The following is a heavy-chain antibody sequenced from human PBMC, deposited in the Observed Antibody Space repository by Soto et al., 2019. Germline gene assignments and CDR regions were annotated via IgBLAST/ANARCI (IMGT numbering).Heavy chain of an antibody. CDR2: IIPIFGTA. J-gene: IGHJ1*01. CDR1: GGTFSSYA. D-gene: IGHD1-26*01. CDR3: ARVLSGSYYRFEYFQH. Sequence: QLQLVQSGAEVKKPGSSVKVSCKASGGTFSSYAISWVRQAPGQGLEWMGGIIPIFGTANYAQKFQGRVTITAEKSTSTAYMELSSLRSEDTAVYYCARVLSGSYYRFEYFQHWGQGTLVTVSS. V-gene: IGHV1-69*06.